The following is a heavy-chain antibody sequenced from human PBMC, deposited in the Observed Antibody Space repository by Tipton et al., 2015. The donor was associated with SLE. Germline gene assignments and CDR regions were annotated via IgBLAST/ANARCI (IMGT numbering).Heavy chain of an antibody. V-gene: IGHV4-34*01. J-gene: IGHJ3*02. CDR3: ARGGSVVVPAAIRAFDI. CDR1: GGSFSGYY. D-gene: IGHD2-2*02. CDR2: INHSGST. Sequence: TLSLTCAVYGGSFSGYYWSWIRQPPGKGLEWIGEINHSGSTNYNPSLKSRVTISVDTSKNQFSLKLSSVTAADTAVYYCARGGSVVVPAAIRAFDIWGQGTMVTVSS.